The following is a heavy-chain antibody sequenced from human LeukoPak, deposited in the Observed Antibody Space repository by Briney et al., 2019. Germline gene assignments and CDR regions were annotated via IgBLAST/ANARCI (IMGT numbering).Heavy chain of an antibody. CDR3: ARASPLLHDAFDI. CDR2: INPSGGFT. J-gene: IGHJ3*02. V-gene: IGHV1-46*01. Sequence: VASVKVSCKASGYTFTAYYIHWVRQAPGQGLEWMGIINPSGGFTNYAQKFQGRVTMTTDTSTSTIYMEVSRLTSEDTAMYYCARASPLLHDAFDIWGQGTRVTVSS. CDR1: GYTFTAYY. D-gene: IGHD3-10*01.